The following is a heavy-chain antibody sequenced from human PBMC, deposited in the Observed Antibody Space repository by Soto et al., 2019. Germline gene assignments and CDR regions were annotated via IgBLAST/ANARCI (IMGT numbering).Heavy chain of an antibody. J-gene: IGHJ6*02. CDR2: IIPIFGTA. D-gene: IGHD3-3*01. CDR1: GGTFSSYA. V-gene: IGHV1-69*13. CDR3: ARVRYYFWSGEALDYHYGMDV. Sequence: SSVKVSCKASGGTFSSYAISWVRQAPGQGLEWMGGIIPIFGTANYAQKFQGRVTITADESTSTAYMELSSLRSEDTAVYYCARVRYYFWSGEALDYHYGMDVWGQGTTVTVSS.